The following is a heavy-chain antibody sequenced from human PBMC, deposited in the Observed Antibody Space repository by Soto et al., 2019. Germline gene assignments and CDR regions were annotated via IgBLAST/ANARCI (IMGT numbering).Heavy chain of an antibody. CDR1: GYSFTSQY. CDR3: AKKQGVRPGGGGTEPLDI. D-gene: IGHD3-16*01. Sequence: QVQLVQSGAEVKKPGASVKISCEASGYSFTSQYVHWVRQAPGQGLEWMGIINPNGGSTTYAQKFPGRVPPTRGQSPETVDMGVGSPATGDTAVLYLAKKQGVRPGGGGTEPLDIWGQGTMVTVAS. CDR2: INPNGGST. J-gene: IGHJ3*02. V-gene: IGHV1-46*03.